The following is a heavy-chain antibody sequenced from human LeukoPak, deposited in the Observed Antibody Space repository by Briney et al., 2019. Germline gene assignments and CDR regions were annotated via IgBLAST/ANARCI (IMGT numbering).Heavy chain of an antibody. CDR1: GYTFTGYY. V-gene: IGHV1-2*02. CDR2: INPNSGGT. Sequence: ASVKVSCKASGYTFTGYYMHWVRQAPGQGLEWMGWINPNSGGTNYAQKFQGRVTMTRDTSISTAYMELSRLRSDDTAVYYCARDGSGSYGEYNWFDPWGQGTLVTVSS. J-gene: IGHJ5*02. CDR3: ARDGSGSYGEYNWFDP. D-gene: IGHD3-10*01.